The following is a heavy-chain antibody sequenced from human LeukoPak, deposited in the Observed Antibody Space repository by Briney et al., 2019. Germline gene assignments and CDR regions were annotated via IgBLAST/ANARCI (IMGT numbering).Heavy chain of an antibody. CDR1: GGSISSYY. D-gene: IGHD5-18*01. Sequence: SETLSLTCSVSGGSISSYYCSWIRQPPGNGLEWIGYIYYSGNTNYDPSLKSRVTMSVDTSKNQFSLRLSSVTAADTAVYFCARADREGGYTYGFFDYWGQGILVTVSS. CDR3: ARADREGGYTYGFFDY. V-gene: IGHV4-59*01. J-gene: IGHJ4*02. CDR2: IYYSGNT.